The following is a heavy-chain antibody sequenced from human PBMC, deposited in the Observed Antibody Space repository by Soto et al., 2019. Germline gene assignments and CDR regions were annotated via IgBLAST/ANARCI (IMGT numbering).Heavy chain of an antibody. CDR3: ASGKTVPNYSYYGMDV. D-gene: IGHD4-17*01. CDR1: GYTFTSYY. CDR2: INPSGGST. V-gene: IGHV1-46*01. Sequence: GASVKVSCKASGYTFTSYYMHWVRQAPGQGLEWMGIINPSGGSTSYAQKFQDRVTMTRDTSTSTVYMELSSLRSEDTAVYYCASGKTVPNYSYYGMDVWGQGTTVTVSS. J-gene: IGHJ6*02.